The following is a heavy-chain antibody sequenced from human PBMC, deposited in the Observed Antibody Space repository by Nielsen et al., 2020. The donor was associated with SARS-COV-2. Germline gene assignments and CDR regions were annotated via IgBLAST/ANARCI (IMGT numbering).Heavy chain of an antibody. CDR1: GFVFSDYY. J-gene: IGHJ6*02. CDR3: ARELTPLYGMDV. V-gene: IGHV3-30-3*01. D-gene: IGHD3-16*01. Sequence: GESLKISCAASGFVFSDYYMNWIRQAPGKGLEWVAVISYDGSNKYYADSVKGRFTISRDNSKNTLYLQMNSLRAEDTAVYYCARELTPLYGMDVWGQGTTVTVSS. CDR2: ISYDGSNK.